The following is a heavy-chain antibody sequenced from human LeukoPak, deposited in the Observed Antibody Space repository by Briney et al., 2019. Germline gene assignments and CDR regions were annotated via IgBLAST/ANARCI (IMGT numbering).Heavy chain of an antibody. D-gene: IGHD5-12*01. CDR2: INPNSGGT. CDR1: GYTFTGYY. V-gene: IGHV1-2*02. Sequence: GASVKVSCKASGYTFTGYYMYWVRQAPGQGLEWMGWINPNSGGTNYAQKFQGRVTMTRDTSISTAYMERSRLSSDDTAVYYCARGLRSSGYDPTGWFDPWGQGTLVTVSS. J-gene: IGHJ5*02. CDR3: ARGLRSSGYDPTGWFDP.